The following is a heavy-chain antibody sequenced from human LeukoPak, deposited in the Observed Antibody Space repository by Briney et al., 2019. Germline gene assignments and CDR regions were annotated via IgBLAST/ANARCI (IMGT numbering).Heavy chain of an antibody. CDR3: ASIIAAAGNTRITRGY. J-gene: IGHJ4*02. CDR1: GYTFTGHY. V-gene: IGHV1-2*02. Sequence: ASVKVSCKASGYTFTGHYMHWVRQAPGQGLEWMGWINPNSGGTNYAQKFQGRVTMTRDTSISTAYMELSRLRSDDTAVYYCASIIAAAGNTRITRGYWGQGTLVTVSS. D-gene: IGHD6-13*01. CDR2: INPNSGGT.